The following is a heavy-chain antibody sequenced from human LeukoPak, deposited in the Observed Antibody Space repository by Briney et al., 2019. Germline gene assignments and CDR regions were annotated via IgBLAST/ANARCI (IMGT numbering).Heavy chain of an antibody. V-gene: IGHV3-21*01. J-gene: IGHJ4*02. CDR2: ISSSSSYI. Sequence: ETLSLTCAVYGGSFSGYYWSWVRQPPGKGLEWVSSISSSSSYIYYADSVKGRFTISRDNAKNSLYLQMNSLRAEDTAVYYCARDWAPRDGYNCWGQGTLVTVSS. CDR1: GGSFSGYY. D-gene: IGHD5-24*01. CDR3: ARDWAPRDGYNC.